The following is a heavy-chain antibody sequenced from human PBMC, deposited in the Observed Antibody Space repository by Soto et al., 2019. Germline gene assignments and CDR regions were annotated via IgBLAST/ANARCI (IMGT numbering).Heavy chain of an antibody. V-gene: IGHV3-43*01. D-gene: IGHD1-26*01. J-gene: IGHJ4*02. CDR1: GFKFDDYM. CDR2: ISWDGDFL. CDR3: AKEGNGGSSLDH. Sequence: DVLLVESGGGVVQPGGSLRLSCAASGFKFDDYMMHWVRQAPGKGLEWISRISWDGDFLDYADSIKGRFTVSRDNSKNSLYLHMNSLKTEDTAFYYCAKEGNGGSSLDHWGQGTLVTVSS.